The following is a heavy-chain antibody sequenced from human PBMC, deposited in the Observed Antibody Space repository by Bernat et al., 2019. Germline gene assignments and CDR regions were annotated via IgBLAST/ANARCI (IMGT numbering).Heavy chain of an antibody. D-gene: IGHD6-19*01. CDR3: ARLQWLDPYYGMDV. CDR1: GGSISSSSYY. V-gene: IGHV4-39*01. CDR2: IYYSGST. J-gene: IGHJ6*02. Sequence: QLQLQESGPGLVKPSETLSLTCTVSGGSISSSSYYWGWIRQPPGKGLEWIGSIYYSGSTYYNPSLKSRVTISVDTSKNQFSLKLSSVTAADTAVYYCARLQWLDPYYGMDVWGQVTTVTVSS.